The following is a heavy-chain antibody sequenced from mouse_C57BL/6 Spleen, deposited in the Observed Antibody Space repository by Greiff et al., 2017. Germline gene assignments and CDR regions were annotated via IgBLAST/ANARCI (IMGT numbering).Heavy chain of an antibody. D-gene: IGHD2-4*01. J-gene: IGHJ3*01. CDR2: IDPSDSAT. CDR3: ARGGDYEGFDY. V-gene: IGHV1-52*01. Sequence: QVQLQQPGAELVKPGSSVKLSCKASGYTFTSYWMHWVKQRPIQGLEWIGNIDPSDSATHYNQKFKDKATLTVDKSSSTAYMQLSSLTSEDSAVYYGARGGDYEGFDYWGQGTLVTVAA. CDR1: GYTFTSYW.